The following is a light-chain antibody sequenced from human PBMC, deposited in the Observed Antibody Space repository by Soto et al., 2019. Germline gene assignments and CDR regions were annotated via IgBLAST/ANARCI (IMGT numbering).Light chain of an antibody. CDR3: QQYYNWPLLT. J-gene: IGKJ4*01. V-gene: IGKV3-15*01. CDR2: GTS. Sequence: EIVMTQSPATLSVSPGERATLSCRASQSVRSNLAWYQQKPGQAPRLLIYGTSTRATGIPARFSGSGSGTEFTLTISSLQSEDFAVYYCQQYYNWPLLTFGGGTKVEIK. CDR1: QSVRSN.